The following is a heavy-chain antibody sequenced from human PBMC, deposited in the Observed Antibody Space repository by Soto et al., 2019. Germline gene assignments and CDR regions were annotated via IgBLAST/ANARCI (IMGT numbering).Heavy chain of an antibody. D-gene: IGHD3-22*01. Sequence: GGSLRLSCAASGFTFSDYYMSWIRQAPGKGLEWVSYISSSSSYTNYADSVKGRFSISRDNAKNSLYLQMNSLRAEDTAVYYCARSITDYYDSSGYYDDYWGQG. J-gene: IGHJ4*02. V-gene: IGHV3-11*03. CDR2: ISSSSSYT. CDR1: GFTFSDYY. CDR3: ARSITDYYDSSGYYDDY.